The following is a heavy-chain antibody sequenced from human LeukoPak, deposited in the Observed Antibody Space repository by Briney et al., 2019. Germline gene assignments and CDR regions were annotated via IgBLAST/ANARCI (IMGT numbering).Heavy chain of an antibody. J-gene: IGHJ6*02. V-gene: IGHV3-9*01. CDR2: FTWNSGSK. D-gene: IGHD7-27*01. Sequence: QSGGSLILSCAASGFTFDDYAMRWLRPAPGKVLGWVSSFTWNSGSKSYADSVKGRFTISRDNAKNSLYLQMNSLRAEDTALYYCAKELTGTYYYYGMDVWGQGTTVTVSS. CDR3: AKELTGTYYYYGMDV. CDR1: GFTFDDYA.